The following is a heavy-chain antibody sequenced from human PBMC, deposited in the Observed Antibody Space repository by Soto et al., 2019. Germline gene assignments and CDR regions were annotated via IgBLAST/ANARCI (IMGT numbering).Heavy chain of an antibody. CDR1: GGAISNYY. Sequence: PSETLSLTCTVSGGAISNYYWSWIRQPPGKGLEWIGYIYFTGSTNCNPSLKSRVTISVDTSKNEFSLKLRSVTAADTAVYYCARSDGEKWLVQFDFWGQGTLVTVSS. CDR2: IYFTGST. D-gene: IGHD6-19*01. CDR3: ARSDGEKWLVQFDF. J-gene: IGHJ4*02. V-gene: IGHV4-59*01.